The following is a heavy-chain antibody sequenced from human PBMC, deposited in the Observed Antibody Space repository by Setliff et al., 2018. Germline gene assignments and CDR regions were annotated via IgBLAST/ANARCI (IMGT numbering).Heavy chain of an antibody. CDR3: AKVYRDYGNSVDAFDV. CDR1: GFTFSSYE. V-gene: IGHV3-48*03. D-gene: IGHD4-17*01. Sequence: GGSLRLSCAASGFTFSSYEMNWVRQAPGKGLEWVSYISSSGSTIYYADSVKGRFTISRDNAKNSLYLQMNSLRAEDTAVHYCAKVYRDYGNSVDAFDVWGQGTMVTVSS. CDR2: ISSSGSTI. J-gene: IGHJ3*01.